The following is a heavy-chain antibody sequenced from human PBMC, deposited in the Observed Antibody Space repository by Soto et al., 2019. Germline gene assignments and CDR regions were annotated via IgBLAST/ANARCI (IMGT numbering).Heavy chain of an antibody. CDR2: INSDGSST. Sequence: EVQLVESGGGLVQPGGSQRLSCAASGFTFSSYWMHWVRQAPGKGLVWVSRINSDGSSTSYADSVKGRFTISRDNGKNTLYQQMNRLRAEDTAVYYCARDQGYCSGGSCYVAGYWGQGTLVTISS. CDR1: GFTFSSYW. CDR3: ARDQGYCSGGSCYVAGY. V-gene: IGHV3-74*01. D-gene: IGHD2-15*01. J-gene: IGHJ4*02.